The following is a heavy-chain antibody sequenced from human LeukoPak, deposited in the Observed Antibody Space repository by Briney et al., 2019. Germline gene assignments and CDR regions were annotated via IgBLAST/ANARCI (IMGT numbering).Heavy chain of an antibody. Sequence: GGSLRLSCAASGFTVSSNYMSWVRQAPGKGLEWVSVIYSGGSTYYADSVKGRFTISRDNSKNTLYLQMNSLRAEDTAVYYCARVEGSSNRQAFDYWGQGTLVTVSS. D-gene: IGHD6-6*01. CDR1: GFTVSSNY. CDR2: IYSGGST. V-gene: IGHV3-53*01. J-gene: IGHJ4*02. CDR3: ARVEGSSNRQAFDY.